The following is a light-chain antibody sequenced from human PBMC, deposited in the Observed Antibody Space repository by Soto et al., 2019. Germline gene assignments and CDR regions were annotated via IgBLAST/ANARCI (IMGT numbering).Light chain of an antibody. V-gene: IGKV1-33*01. CDR2: DAS. CDR1: QDINNH. Sequence: DIQMTQSPSSLSASAGDRVTITCQASQDINNHLNWYQQKAGKAPKLLINDASNLETGVPSRFSGSGSGIDFTLTISGLQPEDIATYYCQQYVTALTFGGGTKVEIK. J-gene: IGKJ4*01. CDR3: QQYVTALT.